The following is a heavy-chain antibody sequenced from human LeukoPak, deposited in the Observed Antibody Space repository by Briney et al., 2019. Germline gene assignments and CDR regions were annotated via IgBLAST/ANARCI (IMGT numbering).Heavy chain of an antibody. D-gene: IGHD1-26*01. CDR3: AKDPSIVGAANWFDP. CDR1: GFTFSSYG. J-gene: IGHJ5*02. V-gene: IGHV3-23*01. Sequence: GGSLRLSCAASGFTFSSYGMSWVRQASGKGLEWVSSISGSGGSTYYADSMKGRFTISRDNSKNTLYLQMNSLRAEDTAVYYCAKDPSIVGAANWFDPWGQGTLVTVSS. CDR2: ISGSGGST.